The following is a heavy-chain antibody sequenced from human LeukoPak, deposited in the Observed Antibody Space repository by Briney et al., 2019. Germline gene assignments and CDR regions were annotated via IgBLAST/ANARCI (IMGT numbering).Heavy chain of an antibody. Sequence: PSETLSLTCTVSGGSISSSSYYWGWIRQPPGKGLEWIGSIYYSGSTYYNPSLKSRVTISVDTSKNQFSLKLSSVTAADTAVYYCARSYYGGSHQYYFDYWGQGTLVTVSS. J-gene: IGHJ4*02. CDR2: IYYSGST. D-gene: IGHD4-23*01. CDR1: GGSISSSSYY. V-gene: IGHV4-39*01. CDR3: ARSYYGGSHQYYFDY.